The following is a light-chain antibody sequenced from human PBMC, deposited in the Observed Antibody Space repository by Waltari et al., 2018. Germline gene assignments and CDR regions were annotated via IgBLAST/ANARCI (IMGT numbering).Light chain of an antibody. CDR2: GPD. Sequence: SSELTQDPDVSVALGQTVRLTCQGDSHRRSSASWYQQRPGQAPFLVLYGPDNRPSGIPDRFSGSTSGNTASLTITRAQAEDEGVYYCLSRDTSSTRVFGGGTTLTV. CDR3: LSRDTSSTRV. V-gene: IGLV3-19*01. CDR1: SHRRSS. J-gene: IGLJ3*02.